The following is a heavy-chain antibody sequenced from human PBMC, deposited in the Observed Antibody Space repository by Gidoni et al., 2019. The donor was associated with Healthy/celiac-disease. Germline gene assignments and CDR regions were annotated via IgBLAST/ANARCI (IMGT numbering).Heavy chain of an antibody. CDR3: ARRGYYDSSGYIDY. J-gene: IGHJ4*02. Sequence: QVQLQETGQGLVKPSRTLSLTCTVSGGSISRGGYYWSWIRQHPGKGLEWIGYIYYRGSTYYNPSLKSPVTISVDTSNNQFPLKLRSVTAADTAVYYCARRGYYDSSGYIDYLGQGTLVTVPS. V-gene: IGHV4-31*01. CDR2: IYYRGST. CDR1: GGSISRGGYY. D-gene: IGHD3-22*01.